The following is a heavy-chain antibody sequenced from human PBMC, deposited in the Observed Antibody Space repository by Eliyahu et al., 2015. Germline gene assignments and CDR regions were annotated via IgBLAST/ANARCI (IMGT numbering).Heavy chain of an antibody. CDR2: MNPNSGNT. D-gene: IGHD3-3*01. Sequence: QVQLVQSGAEVKKPGASVKVSCKASGYTFTSYDIXWVRXATGQGLEWMGWMNPNSGNTGYAQKFQGRVTMTRNTSISTAYMELSSLRSEDTAVYYCARGPTYYDFWSGYYLSYYYGMDVWGQGTTVTVSS. CDR3: ARGPTYYDFWSGYYLSYYYGMDV. V-gene: IGHV1-8*01. CDR1: GYTFTSYD. J-gene: IGHJ6*02.